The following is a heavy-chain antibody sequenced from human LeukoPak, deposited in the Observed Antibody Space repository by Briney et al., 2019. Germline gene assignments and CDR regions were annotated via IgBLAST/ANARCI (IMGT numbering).Heavy chain of an antibody. Sequence: SETLSLTCTVSGGSISSSSYYWGWIRQPPGKGLEWIGSIYYSGSTYYNPSLKSRVTISVDTSKNQFSLKLSSVTAADTAVYYCAGVHATIMKGFDPWGQGTLVTVSS. CDR3: AGVHATIMKGFDP. CDR1: GGSISSSSYY. D-gene: IGHD5-24*01. V-gene: IGHV4-39*07. CDR2: IYYSGST. J-gene: IGHJ5*02.